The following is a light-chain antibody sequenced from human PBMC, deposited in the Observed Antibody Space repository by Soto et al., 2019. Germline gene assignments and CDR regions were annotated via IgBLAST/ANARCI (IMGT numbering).Light chain of an antibody. CDR1: QNIDEW. CDR2: QAS. Sequence: DIPMTQSPATLSASVGDRVTITCRASQNIDEWLAWYQQKAGKAPKLLIYQASSLESGVPSRFGGSGSETVFTLTISSLQPDDFATYYCQQYDNYPLTFGGGTKVEI. CDR3: QQYDNYPLT. J-gene: IGKJ4*01. V-gene: IGKV1-5*03.